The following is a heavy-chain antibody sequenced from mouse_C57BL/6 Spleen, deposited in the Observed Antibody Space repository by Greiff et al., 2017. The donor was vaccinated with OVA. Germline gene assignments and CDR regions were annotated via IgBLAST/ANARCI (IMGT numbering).Heavy chain of an antibody. CDR2: IFPGGGST. Sequence: QVQLQQPGAELVRPGSSVKLSCKASGYTFTSYWMHWVKQRPGHGLAWIGEIFPGGGSTHYNEKFKGKATITADTSSNTAYMQLSSLTTEDSATYYCAAGGYDGDFDDWGQGTTLTVS. D-gene: IGHD2-14*01. J-gene: IGHJ2*01. CDR3: AAGGYDGDFDD. V-gene: IGHV1-9*01. CDR1: GYTFTSYW.